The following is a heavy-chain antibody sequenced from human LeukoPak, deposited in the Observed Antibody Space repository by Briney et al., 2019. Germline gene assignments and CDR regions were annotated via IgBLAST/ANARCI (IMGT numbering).Heavy chain of an antibody. Sequence: GGSLRLSCAASGFTLSSYWMHWVRQAPGKGLVWVSRINSDGYSTSYADSVKGRFTISRDNAKNTLYLQMNSLRAEGTAVYYCAREARLVPSAHDAFDIWGQGTMVTVSS. CDR1: GFTLSSYW. J-gene: IGHJ3*02. V-gene: IGHV3-74*01. CDR3: AREARLVPSAHDAFDI. D-gene: IGHD6-19*01. CDR2: INSDGYST.